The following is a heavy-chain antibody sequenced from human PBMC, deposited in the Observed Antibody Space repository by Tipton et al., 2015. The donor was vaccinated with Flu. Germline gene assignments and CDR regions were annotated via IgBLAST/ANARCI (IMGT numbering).Heavy chain of an antibody. CDR3: ARRDYSNYVSDPKNCFDP. CDR2: VYYSGTA. CDR1: GGSVRSGSYS. D-gene: IGHD4-11*01. V-gene: IGHV4-61*03. J-gene: IGHJ5*02. Sequence: TLSLTCTVSGGSVRSGSYSWSWIRQPPGKGLEWIGYVYYSGTAKYNPSLTGRVTISVDTSENNFSLKLTAVTAADTAVYYCARRDYSNYVSDPKNCFDPWGQGILVTVSS.